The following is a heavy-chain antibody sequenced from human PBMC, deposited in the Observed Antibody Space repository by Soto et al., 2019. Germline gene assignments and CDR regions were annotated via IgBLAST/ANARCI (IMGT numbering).Heavy chain of an antibody. CDR2: IWYDGSNQ. V-gene: IGHV3-33*06. CDR3: VKDHCGGDCYSDPYFDY. CDR1: GFIFTTYG. Sequence: QVQLVESGGGVVQPGRSLRLSCAASGFIFTTYGLHWVRQAPGKGLEWVAVIWYDGSNQYYADSVKGRFTISRDNYKNILYLEMNSVRVEDTAVYYCVKDHCGGDCYSDPYFDYWGQGTLVTVSS. D-gene: IGHD2-21*02. J-gene: IGHJ4*02.